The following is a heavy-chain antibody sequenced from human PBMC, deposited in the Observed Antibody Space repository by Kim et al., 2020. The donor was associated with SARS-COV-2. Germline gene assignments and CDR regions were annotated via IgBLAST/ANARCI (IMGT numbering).Heavy chain of an antibody. CDR2: ISSSSSTI. CDR1: GFTFSSYS. Sequence: GGSLRLSCAASGFTFSSYSMNWVRQAPGKGLEWVSYISSSSSTIYYADSVKGRFTISRDNAKNSLYLQMNSLRDEDTAVYYCARDRVDIWFGESYFDYWGQGTLVTVSS. D-gene: IGHD3-10*01. CDR3: ARDRVDIWFGESYFDY. V-gene: IGHV3-48*02. J-gene: IGHJ4*02.